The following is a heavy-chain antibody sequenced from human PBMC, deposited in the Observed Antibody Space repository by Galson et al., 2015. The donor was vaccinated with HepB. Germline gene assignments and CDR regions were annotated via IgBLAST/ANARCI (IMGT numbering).Heavy chain of an antibody. CDR1: GFTFSSYA. J-gene: IGHJ3*02. CDR3: AKDIRITMIVVGRTDAFDI. CDR2: ISGSGGST. V-gene: IGHV3-23*01. D-gene: IGHD3-22*01. Sequence: SLRLSCAASGFTFSSYAMSWVRQAPGKGLEWVSAISGSGGSTYYADSVKGRFTISRDNSKNTLYLQMNSLRAEDTAVYYCAKDIRITMIVVGRTDAFDIWGQGTMVTVSS.